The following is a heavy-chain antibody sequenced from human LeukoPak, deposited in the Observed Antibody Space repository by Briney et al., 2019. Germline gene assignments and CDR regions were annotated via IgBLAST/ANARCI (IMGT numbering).Heavy chain of an antibody. CDR1: GGSISSGSYY. CDR2: IYTSWST. D-gene: IGHD3-22*01. Sequence: SQTLSLTCTVSGGSISSGSYYWSWIRQPAGKGLEWIGRIYTSWSTNYNPSLKSRVTISVDTSKNQFSLKLSSVTAADTAVYYCARVKGGHYYDSSGYYGGYFDYWGQGTLVTVSS. CDR3: ARVKGGHYYDSSGYYGGYFDY. J-gene: IGHJ4*02. V-gene: IGHV4-61*02.